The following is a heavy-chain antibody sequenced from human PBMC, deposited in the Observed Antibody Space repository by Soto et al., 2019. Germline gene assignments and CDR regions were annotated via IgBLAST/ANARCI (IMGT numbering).Heavy chain of an antibody. V-gene: IGHV1-46*03. J-gene: IGHJ4*02. CDR3: ARTLGYYDSSGYYYHPYYFDY. CDR1: GYTFTSYY. CDR2: INPSGGST. Sequence: GASVKVSCKASGYTFTSYYMHWVRQAPGQGLEWMGIINPSGGSTSYAQKFQGRVTMTRDTSTSTVYMELSSLRSEDTAVYYCARTLGYYDSSGYYYHPYYFDYWGQGTLVTVSS. D-gene: IGHD3-22*01.